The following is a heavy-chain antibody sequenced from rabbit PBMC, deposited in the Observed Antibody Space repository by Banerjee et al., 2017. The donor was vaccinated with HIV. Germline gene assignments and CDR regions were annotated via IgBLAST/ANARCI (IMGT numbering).Heavy chain of an antibody. J-gene: IGHJ4*01. CDR3: ARDLAGVIGWNFNL. D-gene: IGHD4-1*01. CDR2: INTSSGNT. Sequence: QSVEESGGRLVQPGGSLTLSCKASGFDFSGYYMCWVRQAPGKGLEWIAYINTSSGNTVYASWAKGRFTISKTSSTTVTLQMTSLTAADTATYFCARDLAGVIGWNFNLWGPGTLVTVS. V-gene: IGHV1S40*01. CDR1: GFDFSGYY.